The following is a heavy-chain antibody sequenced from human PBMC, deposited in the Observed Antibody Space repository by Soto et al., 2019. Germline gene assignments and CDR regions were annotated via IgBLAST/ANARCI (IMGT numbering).Heavy chain of an antibody. V-gene: IGHV3-33*01. CDR1: GFTFSNYG. J-gene: IGHJ4*02. CDR2: IWYDGGNK. CDR3: ARRQGGRDCASTSCYLFDY. D-gene: IGHD2-2*01. Sequence: GGSLRLSCAASGFTFSNYGMHWVRQAPGKGLEWVAVIWYDGGNKYYADSVEGRFTISRDNSKNTLNLQMNSLRADDTAVYYCARRQGGRDCASTSCYLFDYWGEGPLVTDSS.